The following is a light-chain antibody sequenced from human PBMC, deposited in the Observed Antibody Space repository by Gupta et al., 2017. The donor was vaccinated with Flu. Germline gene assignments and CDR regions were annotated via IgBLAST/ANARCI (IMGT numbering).Light chain of an antibody. CDR3: ASHAGRVTWV. Sequence: QSAPTQPRPVSGSPGQSVTISCTGTSNDVGGSNRVSWYQQRPTKAPKLILYDVTERPSGVPDRFSGSKSGNTASLTISGLQADDEADYYCASHAGRVTWVFGTGTTVTVL. CDR2: DVT. J-gene: IGLJ1*01. V-gene: IGLV2-11*01. CDR1: SNDVGGSNR.